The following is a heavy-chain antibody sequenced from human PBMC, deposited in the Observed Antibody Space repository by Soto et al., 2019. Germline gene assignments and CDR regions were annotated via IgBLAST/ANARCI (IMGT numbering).Heavy chain of an antibody. V-gene: IGHV4-31*03. J-gene: IGHJ5*02. Sequence: SETLSLTCTVSGGSISSGGYYWSWIRQHPGKGLEWIGYIYYSGSTYYNPSLKSRVTISVDTSKNQFSLKLSSVTAADTAVYYCARATYDYIWGSYRPGVGWFDPWGQGTLVTVSS. CDR3: ARATYDYIWGSYRPGVGWFDP. D-gene: IGHD3-16*02. CDR1: GGSISSGGYY. CDR2: IYYSGST.